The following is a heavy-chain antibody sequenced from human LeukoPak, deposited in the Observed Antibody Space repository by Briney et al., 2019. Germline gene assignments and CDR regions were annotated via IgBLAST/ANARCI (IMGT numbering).Heavy chain of an antibody. CDR2: IKSKADGGTT. Sequence: PGGSLRLSCAASGFTFSNAWMSWVRQAPGKGLEWVGRIKSKADGGTTDYAAPVKGRFTISRDDSKNTLYLQMNSLKTEDTAVYYCTTIDGDDYYYYYMDVWGKGTTVTVSS. J-gene: IGHJ6*03. V-gene: IGHV3-15*01. CDR1: GFTFSNAW. D-gene: IGHD4-17*01. CDR3: TTIDGDDYYYYYMDV.